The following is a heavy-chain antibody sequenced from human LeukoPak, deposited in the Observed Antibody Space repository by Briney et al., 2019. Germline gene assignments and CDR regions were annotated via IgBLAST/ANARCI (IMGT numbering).Heavy chain of an antibody. Sequence: PSETLSLTCTVSGGSISDYYWSWIRQPPGKGLESIGYIRNRGSTNYNPSLKSRVTISVDTSKNQFSLKLRSVTAADTAVYYCARSAPYYDFWTGYYDAPYYMDVWGKGTTVTVSS. CDR1: GGSISDYY. CDR2: IRNRGST. D-gene: IGHD3-3*01. V-gene: IGHV4-59*01. CDR3: ARSAPYYDFWTGYYDAPYYMDV. J-gene: IGHJ6*03.